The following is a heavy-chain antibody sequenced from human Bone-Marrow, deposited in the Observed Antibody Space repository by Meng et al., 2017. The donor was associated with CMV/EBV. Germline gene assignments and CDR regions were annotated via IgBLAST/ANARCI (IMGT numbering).Heavy chain of an antibody. D-gene: IGHD3-3*01. CDR3: ARAGSHDFWSGYLSYYYYYGMDV. CDR1: GFTFSDYH. J-gene: IGHJ6*02. Sequence: ASVKVSCKTSGFTFSDYHMHWVRQAPGQGLEWMGWISPKSGGTQDAQKFQGRVTMTRDTSINTAYLELRRLRSDDTAVYYCARAGSHDFWSGYLSYYYYYGMDVWGQGTMVTGSS. V-gene: IGHV1-2*02. CDR2: ISPKSGGT.